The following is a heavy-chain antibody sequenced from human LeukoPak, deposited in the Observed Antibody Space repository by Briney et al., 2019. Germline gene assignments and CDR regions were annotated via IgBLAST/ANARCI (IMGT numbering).Heavy chain of an antibody. V-gene: IGHV3-30*02. CDR2: VRSDGGEE. J-gene: IGHJ6*03. D-gene: IGHD1-26*01. CDR3: ARETPGSGSYYYYYYMDV. Sequence: GGSLRLSCAVSGFIFSNFGMHWVRHAPGKWLEWVSFVRSDGGEEYYADSVKGRFTISRDNAKNSLYLQMNSLRAEDTAVYYCARETPGSGSYYYYYYMDVWGKGTTVTISS. CDR1: GFIFSNFG.